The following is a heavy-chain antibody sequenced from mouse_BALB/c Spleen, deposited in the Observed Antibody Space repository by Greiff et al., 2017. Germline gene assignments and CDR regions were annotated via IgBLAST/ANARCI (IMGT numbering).Heavy chain of an antibody. CDR2: IWTGGGT. CDR1: GFSLTSYD. Sequence: QVQLKESGPGLVAPSQSLSITCTVSGFSLTSYDISWIRQPPGKGLEWLGVIWTGGGTNYNSAFMSRLSFSKDNSKSQVFLKMNSLQTDDTAIYYCVRVDGGYDSEFAYWGQGTLVTVSA. V-gene: IGHV2-9-2*01. CDR3: VRVDGGYDSEFAY. J-gene: IGHJ3*01. D-gene: IGHD2-2*01.